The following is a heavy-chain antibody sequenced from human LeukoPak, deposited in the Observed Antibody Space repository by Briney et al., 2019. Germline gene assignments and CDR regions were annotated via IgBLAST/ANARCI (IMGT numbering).Heavy chain of an antibody. V-gene: IGHV1-69*13. CDR1: GGTFSSYA. CDR2: IIPIFGTA. J-gene: IGHJ3*02. D-gene: IGHD4-23*01. Sequence: ASVKVSCKASGGTFSSYATSWVRQAPGQGLEWMGGIIPIFGTANYAQKFQGRVTITADESTSTAYTELSSLRSEDTAVYYCASDYGGNSAFDIWGQGTMVTVSS. CDR3: ASDYGGNSAFDI.